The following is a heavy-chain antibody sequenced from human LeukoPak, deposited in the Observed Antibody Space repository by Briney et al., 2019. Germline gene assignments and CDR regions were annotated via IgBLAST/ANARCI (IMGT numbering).Heavy chain of an antibody. J-gene: IGHJ4*02. CDR3: AKLSDNYYGSGSYIDY. CDR2: ISSSGGT. CDR1: GFTFSTYA. D-gene: IGHD3-10*01. Sequence: GGSLRLSCAASGFTFSTYAMSWVRQAPGKGLEWVSIISSSGGTYDADSVQGRFTVSRDNSKNTLYLKMNSLRAEDTAVYYCAKLSDNYYGSGSYIDYWGRGTLVTVSS. V-gene: IGHV3-23*01.